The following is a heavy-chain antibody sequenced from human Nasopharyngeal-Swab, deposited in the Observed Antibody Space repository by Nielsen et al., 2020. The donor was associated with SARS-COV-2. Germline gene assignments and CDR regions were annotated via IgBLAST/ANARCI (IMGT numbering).Heavy chain of an antibody. CDR3: ARCSTYYYDSTLSEIDY. D-gene: IGHD3-22*01. Sequence: SENLSLTGTVSGGSISSGDYYWSWIRQPPGKGLEWIGYIYYSGSTYYNPSLKSRVTISVDTSKNQFSLKLSSVTAADTAVYYCARCSTYYYDSTLSEIDYWGQGTLVTVSS. CDR2: IYYSGST. J-gene: IGHJ4*02. CDR1: GGSISSGDYY. V-gene: IGHV4-30-4*01.